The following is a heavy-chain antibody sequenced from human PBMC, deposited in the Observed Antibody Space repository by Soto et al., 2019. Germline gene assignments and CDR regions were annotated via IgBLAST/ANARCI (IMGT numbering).Heavy chain of an antibody. CDR2: IDPSDSYT. CDR3: ARQPMVRVFVIKAWNDY. CDR1: GYSFASYW. V-gene: IGHV5-10-1*01. J-gene: IGHJ4*02. Sequence: PGESLKISGKGSGYSFASYWITWVRQMPGKGLEWMGTIDPSDSYTNYSPSFQGHVTISADKSIRTAYLQWSSLKASDTAMYYCARQPMVRVFVIKAWNDYWGQGTQVTVSS. D-gene: IGHD3-10*01.